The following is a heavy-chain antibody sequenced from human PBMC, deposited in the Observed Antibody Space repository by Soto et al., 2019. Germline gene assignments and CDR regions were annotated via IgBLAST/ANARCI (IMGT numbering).Heavy chain of an antibody. Sequence: ASVKVSCKASVYTFTSYAMHWVRQAPGQRLEWMGWINAGNGNTKYSQKFQGRVTITRDTSASTAYMELSSLRSEDTAVYYCARAEWLVSRLDYWGQGTLVTVSS. CDR3: ARAEWLVSRLDY. CDR2: INAGNGNT. CDR1: VYTFTSYA. D-gene: IGHD6-19*01. J-gene: IGHJ4*02. V-gene: IGHV1-3*01.